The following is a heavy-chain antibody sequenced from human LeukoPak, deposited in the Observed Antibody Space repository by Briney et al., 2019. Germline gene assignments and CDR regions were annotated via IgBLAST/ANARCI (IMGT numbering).Heavy chain of an antibody. CDR1: GFTFSNYW. CDR2: IKSDGTMT. V-gene: IGHV3-74*01. J-gene: IGHJ5*02. D-gene: IGHD6-19*01. Sequence: PGGSLRLSCAASGFTFSNYWMHWVRQAPGKGLVWVSRIKSDGTMTNYADSVKGRFTISRDNAKNTLYLQMNSLRAEDTAVYYCAKGQWPVISGNWFDPWGQGTLVTVSS. CDR3: AKGQWPVISGNWFDP.